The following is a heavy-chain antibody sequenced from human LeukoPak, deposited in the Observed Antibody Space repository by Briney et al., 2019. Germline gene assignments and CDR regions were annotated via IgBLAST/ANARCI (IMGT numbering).Heavy chain of an antibody. CDR1: GFTFSSYA. V-gene: IGHV3-23*01. D-gene: IGHD3-9*01. J-gene: IGHJ6*02. CDR3: AKDDILTPFIPSGMDV. CDR2: ISGSGGST. Sequence: GGSLRLSCAASGFTFSSYAMSWVRQAPGKGLEWVSAISGSGGSTYYADSVKGRFTISRDNSKNTLYLQMNSLRAEDTAVYYCAKDDILTPFIPSGMDVWGQGTTVTVSS.